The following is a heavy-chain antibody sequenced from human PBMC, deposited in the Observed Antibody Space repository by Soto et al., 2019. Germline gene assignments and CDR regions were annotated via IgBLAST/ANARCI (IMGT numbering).Heavy chain of an antibody. Sequence: GGSLRLSCAASGFTFSTYAMHWVRQAPGKGLEYVSAITSNGDYTYYIDSVKGRFTISRDNSKNTLPLQMGSLRPEDTAVYYCARAGISGWYMDWGQGTLVTVSS. V-gene: IGHV3-64*02. CDR2: ITSNGDYT. J-gene: IGHJ4*02. D-gene: IGHD6-19*01. CDR1: GFTFSTYA. CDR3: ARAGISGWYMD.